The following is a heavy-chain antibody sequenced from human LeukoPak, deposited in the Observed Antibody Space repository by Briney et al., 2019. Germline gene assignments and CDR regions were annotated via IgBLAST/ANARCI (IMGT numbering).Heavy chain of an antibody. CDR3: AKDVWWSVS. D-gene: IGHD2-8*02. V-gene: IGHV3-23*01. J-gene: IGHJ5*02. CDR2: ISAVAVDT. Sequence: GGSLRLSCVASGFTFSNHAMTWVRQAPGKGLEWVSAISAVAVDTFYAPSVKGRFTISRDNSKNTMYLQINSLRAEDTAIYYCAKDVWWSVSWGQGTLVTVSS. CDR1: GFTFSNHA.